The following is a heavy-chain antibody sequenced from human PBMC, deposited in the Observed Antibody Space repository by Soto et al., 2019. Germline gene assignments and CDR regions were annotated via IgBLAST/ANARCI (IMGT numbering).Heavy chain of an antibody. CDR3: ARDTAVGAFDI. V-gene: IGHV1-46*01. J-gene: IGHJ3*02. CDR1: XYTFTSXX. D-gene: IGHD1-26*01. Sequence: QVQLVQSGAEVKKPGASVKVSCKASXYTFTSXXXXXXXXXXXXXHAWMGIINPSGGSTSYAQKFQGRVTMTRDTSTSTVYMELSSLRSEDTAVYYCARDTAVGAFDIWGQGTMVTVSS. CDR2: INPSGGST.